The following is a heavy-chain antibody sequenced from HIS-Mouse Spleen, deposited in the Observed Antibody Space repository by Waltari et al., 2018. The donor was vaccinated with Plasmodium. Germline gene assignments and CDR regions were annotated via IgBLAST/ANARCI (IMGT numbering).Heavy chain of an antibody. J-gene: IGHJ6*02. V-gene: IGHV3-30*04. D-gene: IGHD3-3*01. Sequence: RSLRLSCAASGFTFSSYAMHWVRQAPGKGLEGVAVISYDGSNKYYADSVKGRFTISRDNSKNTLYLQMNSLRAEDTAVYYCARLYYDFWSGYYPYGMDVWGQGTTVTVSS. CDR3: ARLYYDFWSGYYPYGMDV. CDR2: ISYDGSNK. CDR1: GFTFSSYA.